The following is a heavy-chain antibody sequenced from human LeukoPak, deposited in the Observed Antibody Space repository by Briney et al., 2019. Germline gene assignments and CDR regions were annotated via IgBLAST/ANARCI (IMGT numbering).Heavy chain of an antibody. Sequence: GGSLRLSCAASGFTFRTSSVYWVRHAPAKRLEEGTDISYDERDVYYADSVKGRFASSRDNSKDILYLQMNGLRLEDTAIYYCASLKEWLLLGGFDYWGQGALVTVSS. CDR1: GFTFRTSS. J-gene: IGHJ4*02. V-gene: IGHV3-30*03. CDR2: ISYDERDV. CDR3: ASLKEWLLLGGFDY. D-gene: IGHD3-22*01.